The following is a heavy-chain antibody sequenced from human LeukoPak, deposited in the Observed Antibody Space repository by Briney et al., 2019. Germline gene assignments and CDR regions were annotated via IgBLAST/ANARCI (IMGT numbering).Heavy chain of an antibody. CDR1: RFTFSDYF. J-gene: IGHJ4*02. V-gene: IGHV3-11*04. Sequence: GGSLRLSWAASRFTFSDYFMSLIRQAPGKGLELISYISSSGSITYNADSVKGRFTISRDNAKDALYLQMNSLRAEDTALYYCARIMGSSGYAFDSWGQGTLVTVSS. D-gene: IGHD5-12*01. CDR3: ARIMGSSGYAFDS. CDR2: ISSSGSIT.